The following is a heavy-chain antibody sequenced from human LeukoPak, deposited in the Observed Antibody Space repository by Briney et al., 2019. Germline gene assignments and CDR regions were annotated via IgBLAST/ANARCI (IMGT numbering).Heavy chain of an antibody. CDR2: INPNSGGT. D-gene: IGHD6-13*01. CDR1: GYTFTSYY. V-gene: IGHV1-2*02. CDR3: ARGWIAAADTDPYYFDY. Sequence: GASVKVSCKASGYTFTSYYIHWVRQAPGQGLEWMGWINPNSGGTNYAQKFQGRVTMTRDTSISTAYMELSRLRSDDTAVYYCARGWIAAADTDPYYFDYWGQGTLVTVSS. J-gene: IGHJ4*02.